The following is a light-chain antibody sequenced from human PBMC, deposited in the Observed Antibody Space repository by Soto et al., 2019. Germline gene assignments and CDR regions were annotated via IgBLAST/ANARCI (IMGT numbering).Light chain of an antibody. CDR1: QTISTY. V-gene: IGKV1-39*01. Sequence: DIQMTQSPSSLSASVGDRVTISCRPSQTISTYLNWYQQKPGRAPKLLIYAASTLQSGVPSRFRGSGSGTDFTLTISSLQPEDVATYYCQQSYSVPLTFGGGTKVQVK. J-gene: IGKJ4*01. CDR3: QQSYSVPLT. CDR2: AAS.